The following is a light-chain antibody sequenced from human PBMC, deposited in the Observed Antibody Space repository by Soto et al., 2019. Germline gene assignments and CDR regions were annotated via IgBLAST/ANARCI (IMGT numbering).Light chain of an antibody. CDR2: AAS. Sequence: DIQMAQSPSSLSASVGDRVTITCLASQSISSYLNWYQQKPGKAPKLLIYAASSLQSGVPSRFTFSGSGTDYARTVSSLQREDFATYYWQQSDNTPQSFGHGIKVEIK. CDR3: QQSDNTPQS. J-gene: IGKJ1*01. CDR1: QSISSY. V-gene: IGKV1-39*01.